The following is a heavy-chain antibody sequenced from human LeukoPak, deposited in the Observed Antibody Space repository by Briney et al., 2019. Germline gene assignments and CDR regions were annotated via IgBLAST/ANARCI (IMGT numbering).Heavy chain of an antibody. Sequence: PGGSLRLSCAASRFTFSSYWMSWVRQAPGKGLERVANIKQDGSEKYYVDSVKGRFTISRDNAKNSLYLQMNSLRAEDTAVYYCAREGSDWNYYYYMDVWGKGTTVTIS. CDR3: AREGSDWNYYYYMDV. D-gene: IGHD6-19*01. V-gene: IGHV3-7*01. CDR2: IKQDGSEK. J-gene: IGHJ6*03. CDR1: RFTFSSYW.